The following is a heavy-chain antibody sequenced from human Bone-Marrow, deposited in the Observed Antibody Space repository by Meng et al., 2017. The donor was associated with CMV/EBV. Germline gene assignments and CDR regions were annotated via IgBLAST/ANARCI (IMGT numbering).Heavy chain of an antibody. J-gene: IGHJ4*02. V-gene: IGHV4-4*07. CDR2: IYTSGST. CDR1: ISRSY. CDR3: ARDYYDFWSGYYKSGGYDY. D-gene: IGHD3-3*01. Sequence: ISRSYWSWIRQPAGKRLEWIGRIYTSGSTNYNPTIKSRVTMSVDTSKNQFSLKLSSVTAADTAVYYCARDYYDFWSGYYKSGGYDYWGQGTLVTVSS.